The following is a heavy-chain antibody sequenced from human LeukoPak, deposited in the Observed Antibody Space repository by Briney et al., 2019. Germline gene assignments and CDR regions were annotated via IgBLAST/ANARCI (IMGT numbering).Heavy chain of an antibody. CDR3: ATEAPRSYYFDY. CDR2: GYATGGVA. J-gene: IGHJ4*02. CDR1: GHTFTNYH. V-gene: IGHV1-46*01. Sequence: GASVKVSCTASGHTFTNYHIHWVRQAPGQGVEWRGAGYATGGVAINTQTFPVRVTMTRDTSTGTVYMELSSLRFEDTAIYYWATEAPRSYYFDYWGQGTQVTVSS.